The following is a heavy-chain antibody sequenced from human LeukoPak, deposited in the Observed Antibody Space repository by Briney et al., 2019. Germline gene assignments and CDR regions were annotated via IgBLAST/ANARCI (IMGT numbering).Heavy chain of an antibody. CDR3: ARGPDRRLGGSGSSYFDY. J-gene: IGHJ4*02. CDR2: INPDTGGT. Sequence: ASVKVSCKASGYIFTDYYMHWVRQAPGQGLEWMGWINPDTGGTIYAQKFQGRVSMTRDTSFITAYMELTRLTSEDTAVYYCARGPDRRLGGSGSSYFDYWGQGTLVTVSS. CDR1: GYIFTDYY. D-gene: IGHD3-10*01. V-gene: IGHV1-2*02.